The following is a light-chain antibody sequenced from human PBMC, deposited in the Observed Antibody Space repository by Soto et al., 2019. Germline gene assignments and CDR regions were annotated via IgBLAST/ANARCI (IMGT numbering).Light chain of an antibody. V-gene: IGKV3-11*01. CDR3: QQRSNWPPLT. CDR1: ESVRHY. Sequence: EIVLTPSPATPSWSPGAKTTPPCKVSESVRHYLAWYQQRPGQAPRLLIYGASNRATGIPGRFSGSGSGTEFTLTISSLEPEDFAVYYCQQRSNWPPLTFGGGTKVDI. J-gene: IGKJ4*01. CDR2: GAS.